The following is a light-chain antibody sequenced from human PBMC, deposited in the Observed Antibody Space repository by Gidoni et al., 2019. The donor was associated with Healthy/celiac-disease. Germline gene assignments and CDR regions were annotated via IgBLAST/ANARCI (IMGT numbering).Light chain of an antibody. J-gene: IGKJ1*01. CDR2: GAA. CDR3: QQYNNLPGT. Sequence: EIVMTQSPATLSVSPGERATLSCRASQSVSSYLAWYQQEPGQAPRLLSYGAATRATGVPARFSCSGSWTEFTLTISSLQSEDFAVYYCQQYNNLPGTFXKGTNVEIK. CDR1: QSVSSY. V-gene: IGKV3-15*01.